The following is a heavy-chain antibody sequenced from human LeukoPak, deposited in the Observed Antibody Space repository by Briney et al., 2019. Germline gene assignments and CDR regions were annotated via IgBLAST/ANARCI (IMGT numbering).Heavy chain of an antibody. CDR2: IYYSGST. Sequence: PSETLSLTCTVSGGSISSYYWSWIRQPPGKGLEWIGYIYYSGSTNYNPSLKSRVTISVDTSKNQFSLELSSVTAADTAVYYCARERYCSSTSCPFDYWGQGTLVTVSS. CDR3: ARERYCSSTSCPFDY. D-gene: IGHD2-2*01. J-gene: IGHJ4*02. CDR1: GGSISSYY. V-gene: IGHV4-59*01.